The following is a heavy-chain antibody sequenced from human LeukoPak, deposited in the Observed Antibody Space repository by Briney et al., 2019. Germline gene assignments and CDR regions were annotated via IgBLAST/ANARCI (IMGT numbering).Heavy chain of an antibody. D-gene: IGHD6-13*01. V-gene: IGHV4-4*07. J-gene: IGHJ6*03. CDR3: ARADYSSSWSHEYYYMDV. Sequence: SETLSLTCTVSGGSITSYYWSWIRQPAGKGLEWIGRIHTTGSTNYNPSLKSRVTISLDTSKNQFSLNLGSVTAADTAVYYCARADYSSSWSHEYYYMDVWGKGTTVTVSS. CDR2: IHTTGST. CDR1: GGSITSYY.